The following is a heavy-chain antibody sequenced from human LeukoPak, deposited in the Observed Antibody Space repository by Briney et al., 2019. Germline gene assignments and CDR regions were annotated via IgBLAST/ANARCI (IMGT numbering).Heavy chain of an antibody. CDR3: ARRGESTNYGDYRFDS. CDR1: GFTFSSYA. Sequence: GGSLRLSCTVSGFTFSSYAMSWVRQAPGKGLEWVSAISSTGGNTYHADSVKGRFTISRDNSKNTLYLQMNSLRVEDSAVYYCARRGESTNYGDYRFDSWGQGTLVIVSS. V-gene: IGHV3-23*01. CDR2: ISSTGGNT. D-gene: IGHD4-17*01. J-gene: IGHJ4*02.